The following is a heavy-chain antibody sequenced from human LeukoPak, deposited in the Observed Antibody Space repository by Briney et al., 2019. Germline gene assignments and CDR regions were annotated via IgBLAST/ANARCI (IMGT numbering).Heavy chain of an antibody. CDR1: GFTFVSYA. D-gene: IGHD2-2*01. V-gene: IGHV3-23*01. CDR2: ISGYDNAT. J-gene: IGHJ4*02. CDR3: ANVLCTKCDFDS. Sequence: GGSLRLSCAASGFTFVSYAMSWVRQAPGKGLEWVSTISGYDNATFYADSVKGRFAISRDNSRNTLYLQMHSLKPEDTAVYYCANVLCTKCDFDSWGQGTLVTVSS.